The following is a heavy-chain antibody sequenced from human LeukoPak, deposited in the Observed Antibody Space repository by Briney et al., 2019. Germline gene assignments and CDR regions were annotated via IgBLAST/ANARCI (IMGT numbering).Heavy chain of an antibody. CDR3: AKVTMVRKGAFDI. CDR2: IWYDGSYT. CDR1: GFTFSSYG. J-gene: IGHJ3*02. Sequence: PGGSLRLSCAASGFTFSSYGMHWVRQAPGKGLEWVAVIWYDGSYTYYAESVKGRFTISRDNSKNTLYLQMNSLRAEDTAVYYCAKVTMVRKGAFDIWGQGTMVTVSS. V-gene: IGHV3-33*06. D-gene: IGHD3-10*01.